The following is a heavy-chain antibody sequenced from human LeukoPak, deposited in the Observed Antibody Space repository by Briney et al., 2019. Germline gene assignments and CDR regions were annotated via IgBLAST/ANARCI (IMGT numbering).Heavy chain of an antibody. Sequence: HPGGSLRLSCAASGFTFSSYGMSWVRQAPGKGLEWVSAISGSGGSTYYADSVKGRFTISRDNSKNTLYLQMNSLRAEDTAVYYCARDRYYYDSSGYPVYWGQGTLVTVSS. V-gene: IGHV3-23*01. J-gene: IGHJ4*02. CDR1: GFTFSSYG. CDR2: ISGSGGST. D-gene: IGHD3-22*01. CDR3: ARDRYYYDSSGYPVY.